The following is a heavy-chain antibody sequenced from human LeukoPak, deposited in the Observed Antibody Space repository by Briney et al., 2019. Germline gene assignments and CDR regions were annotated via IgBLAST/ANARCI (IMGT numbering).Heavy chain of an antibody. J-gene: IGHJ4*02. CDR1: GFTFSSYA. CDR3: ARLSWVRVGIAAAGDY. Sequence: GGSLRLSCAASGFTFSSYAMSWVRQAPGKGLEWVSAISGSGGSTYYADSVKGRFTISRGNSKNTLYLQMNSLRAEDTAVYYCARLSWVRVGIAAAGDYWGQGTLVTVSS. V-gene: IGHV3-23*01. CDR2: ISGSGGST. D-gene: IGHD6-13*01.